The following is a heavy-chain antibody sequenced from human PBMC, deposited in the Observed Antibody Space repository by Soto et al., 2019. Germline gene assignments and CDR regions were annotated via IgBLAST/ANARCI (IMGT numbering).Heavy chain of an antibody. Sequence: QVQLVQSGAEVKKPGASVKVSCKASGYTFTGYYMHWVRQAPGQGLEWMGWINPNSGGTNYEQKFQGWVTMTRDTSISTAYMELSRLRSDDTAVYYCARGFPYYDFWSGTQAEWFDPWGQGTLVTVSS. V-gene: IGHV1-2*04. D-gene: IGHD3-3*01. CDR3: ARGFPYYDFWSGTQAEWFDP. CDR2: INPNSGGT. J-gene: IGHJ5*02. CDR1: GYTFTGYY.